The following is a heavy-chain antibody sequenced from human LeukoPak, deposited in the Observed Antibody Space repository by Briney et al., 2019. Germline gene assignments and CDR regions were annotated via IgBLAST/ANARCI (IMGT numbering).Heavy chain of an antibody. CDR2: FDPEDGET. Sequence: ASVKVSCKVSGYTLTELSMHWVRQAPGKGLEWTGGFDPEDGETIYAQKFQGRVTMTEDTSTDTAYMELSSLRSEDTAVYYCATVYYDSSGYYGNYWGQGTLVTVSS. V-gene: IGHV1-24*01. D-gene: IGHD3-22*01. CDR1: GYTLTELS. CDR3: ATVYYDSSGYYGNY. J-gene: IGHJ4*02.